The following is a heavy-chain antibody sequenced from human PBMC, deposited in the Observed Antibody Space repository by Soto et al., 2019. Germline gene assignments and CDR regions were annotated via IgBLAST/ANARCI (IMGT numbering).Heavy chain of an antibody. CDR3: ARASRTTPSWLLDKNWFDP. D-gene: IGHD4-17*01. V-gene: IGHV1-2*02. CDR1: GYTFTCYY. Sequence: GASVKVSCKASGYTFTCYYMHWVRQAPGQGLEWMGWINPNSGGTNYAQKFQGRVTMTRDTSISTAYMELSRLRSDDTAVYYCARASRTTPSWLLDKNWFDPWGQGTLVTVSS. CDR2: INPNSGGT. J-gene: IGHJ5*02.